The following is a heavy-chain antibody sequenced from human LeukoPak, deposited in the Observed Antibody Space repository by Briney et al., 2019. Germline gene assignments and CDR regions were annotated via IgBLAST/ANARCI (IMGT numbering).Heavy chain of an antibody. Sequence: SETLSLTCTVSGGSISSGDYYWSWIRQPPGKGLEWIGYISYTGSTIYSPSLKSRVTISVDTSKNQFSLQLTSVTAADTAVYYCARDDYRGVTNFDPWGQGTLVTVSS. CDR2: ISYTGST. CDR1: GGSISSGDYY. D-gene: IGHD3-10*01. V-gene: IGHV4-61*08. CDR3: ARDDYRGVTNFDP. J-gene: IGHJ5*02.